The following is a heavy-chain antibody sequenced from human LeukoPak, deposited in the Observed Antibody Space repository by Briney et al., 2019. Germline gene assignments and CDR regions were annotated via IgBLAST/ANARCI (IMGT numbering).Heavy chain of an antibody. CDR1: GFTFSSYG. CDR2: ISGSGGST. Sequence: PGGSLRLSCAASGFTFSSYGMSWVRQAPGKGLEWVSGISGSGGSTYYADSVKGRFTISRDNSKNTLYLQMNSLRAEDTAVYYCAKDRFSNYGGPDYWGQGTLVTVSS. CDR3: AKDRFSNYGGPDY. V-gene: IGHV3-23*01. D-gene: IGHD4-23*01. J-gene: IGHJ4*02.